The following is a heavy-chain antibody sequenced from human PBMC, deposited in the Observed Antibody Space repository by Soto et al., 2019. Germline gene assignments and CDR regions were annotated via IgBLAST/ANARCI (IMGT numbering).Heavy chain of an antibody. CDR2: ISSSSSTI. D-gene: IGHD1-20*01. J-gene: IGHJ6*03. Sequence: PGGSLRRSCAASGFTFSSYSMNWVRQAPGKGLEWVSYISSSSSTIYYADSVKGRFTISRDNAKNSLYLQMNSLRAEDTAVYYCARRTLNWNRYMDVWGKGTTVTVSS. CDR1: GFTFSSYS. V-gene: IGHV3-48*01. CDR3: ARRTLNWNRYMDV.